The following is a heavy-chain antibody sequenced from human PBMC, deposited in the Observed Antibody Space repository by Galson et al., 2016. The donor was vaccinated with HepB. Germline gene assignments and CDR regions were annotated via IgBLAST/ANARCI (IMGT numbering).Heavy chain of an antibody. CDR3: ARCGGDWGF. CDR1: GGPISSNRYY. V-gene: IGHV4-39*01. CDR2: IFHIGST. Sequence: EPLSLTCTVSGGPISSNRYYWGWIRQPPGKGLEWIGSIFHIGSTYYNASLKSRATISVDTSKSQFSLKLRSLTATDTAVYYCARCGGDWGFWGQGNLVIVSS. J-gene: IGHJ1*01. D-gene: IGHD2-21*02.